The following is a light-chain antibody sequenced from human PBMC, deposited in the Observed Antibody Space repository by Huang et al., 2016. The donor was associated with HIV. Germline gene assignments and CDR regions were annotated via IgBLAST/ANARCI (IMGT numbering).Light chain of an antibody. CDR1: QSLLHSKGYNY. Sequence: DIVMTQSPLSLPVTPGEPASISCRSSQSLLHSKGYNYLDWYLQKPGQSPQPLVYLGSNRASGVPDRFSGSGSGTDFTLKISRVEAEDIGIYYCMQALQTPRTFGQGTKVEIK. CDR3: MQALQTPRT. V-gene: IGKV2-28*01. CDR2: LGS. J-gene: IGKJ1*01.